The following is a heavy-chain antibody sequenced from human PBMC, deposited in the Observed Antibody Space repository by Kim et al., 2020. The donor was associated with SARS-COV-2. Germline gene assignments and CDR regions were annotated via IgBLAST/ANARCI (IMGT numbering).Heavy chain of an antibody. V-gene: IGHV3-30-3*01. CDR3: ARAGPPLFFDYMYLRY. Sequence: GGSLRLSCAASGFTFSSYAMHWVRQAPGKGLEWVAVISYDGSNKYYADSVKGRFTISRDNSKNTLYLQMNSLRAEDTAVYYCARAGPPLFFDYMYLRYWGQGTLVTVSS. CDR1: GFTFSSYA. D-gene: IGHD3-9*01. CDR2: ISYDGSNK. J-gene: IGHJ4*02.